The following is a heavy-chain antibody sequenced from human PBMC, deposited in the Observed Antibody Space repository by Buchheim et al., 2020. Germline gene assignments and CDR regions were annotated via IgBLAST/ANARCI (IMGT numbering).Heavy chain of an antibody. CDR2: ISYDGSNK. CDR3: ARDRAGTTPSYYYYGMDV. V-gene: IGHV3-30*04. J-gene: IGHJ6*02. CDR1: GFTFSSYA. D-gene: IGHD1-7*01. Sequence: QVQLVESGGGVVQPGRSLRLSCAASGFTFSSYAMHWVRQAPGKGLAWVAVISYDGSNKYYADSVKGRFTISSDNSKNTLYLQMNSLRAEDTAVYYCARDRAGTTPSYYYYGMDVWGQGTT.